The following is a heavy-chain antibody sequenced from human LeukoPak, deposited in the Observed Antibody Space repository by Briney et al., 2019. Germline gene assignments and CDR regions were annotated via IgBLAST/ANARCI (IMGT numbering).Heavy chain of an antibody. CDR3: ALFPTYYDAAR. CDR2: IIPIFGTA. V-gene: IGHV1-69*05. CDR1: GGTFSSYA. Sequence: ASVKVSCKASGGTFSSYAISWVRQAPGQGLEWMGGIIPIFGTANYAQKFQGRVTITTDESTSTAYMELSSLRSEDTAVYYCALFPTYYDAARWGQGTLVTVSS. D-gene: IGHD3-22*01. J-gene: IGHJ4*02.